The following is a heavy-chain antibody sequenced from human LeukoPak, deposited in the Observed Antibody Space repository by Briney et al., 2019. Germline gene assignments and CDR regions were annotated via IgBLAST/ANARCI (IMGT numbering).Heavy chain of an antibody. CDR2: INHSGST. CDR1: GGSSSGYY. CDR3: ARGPPELGATRAGMDV. D-gene: IGHD1-26*01. Sequence: PSETLSLTCAVYGGSSSGYYWSWIRQPPGKGLEWIGEINHSGSTNYNPSLKSRVTISVDTSKNQFSLKLSSVTAADTAVYYCARGPPELGATRAGMDVWGQGTTVTVSS. V-gene: IGHV4-34*01. J-gene: IGHJ6*02.